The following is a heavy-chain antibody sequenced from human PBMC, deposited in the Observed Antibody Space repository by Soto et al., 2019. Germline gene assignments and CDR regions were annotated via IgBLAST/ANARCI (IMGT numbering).Heavy chain of an antibody. CDR2: IWYDGSNK. D-gene: IGHD1-26*01. CDR1: GFTFSSYG. V-gene: IGHV3-33*01. Sequence: QVQLVESGGGVVQPGRSLRLSCAASGFTFSSYGMHWVRQAPGKGLEWVALIWYDGSNKYYADSVKGRFTISRDNSKNTLYLQRNSLRAEDTAVYYCARDQGAYAEYFQHWGQGTLVTVSS. CDR3: ARDQGAYAEYFQH. J-gene: IGHJ1*01.